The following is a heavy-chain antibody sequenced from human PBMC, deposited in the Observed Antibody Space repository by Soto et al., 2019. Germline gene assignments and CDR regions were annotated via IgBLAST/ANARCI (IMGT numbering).Heavy chain of an antibody. V-gene: IGHV2-5*01. CDR3: AHTRVKMATNPFDY. CDR2: IYWNDDK. D-gene: IGHD5-12*01. Sequence: QITLKESGPTLVKPTQTLTLTCTFSGFSLSTSGVGVGWIRQPPGKVLEWLALIYWNDDKRYSPSLKSRLTITKDTSKNQVVLTMTNMDPVDTATYYCAHTRVKMATNPFDYWGQGTLVTVSS. CDR1: GFSLSTSGVG. J-gene: IGHJ4*02.